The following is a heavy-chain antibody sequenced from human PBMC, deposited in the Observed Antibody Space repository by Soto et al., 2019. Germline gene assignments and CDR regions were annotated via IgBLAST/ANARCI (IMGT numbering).Heavy chain of an antibody. V-gene: IGHV3-23*01. D-gene: IGHD3-22*01. CDR2: ISGSGDST. Sequence: GGSLRLSCVASGFTFSTYAMTWVRQAPGKGLEWVSTISGSGDSTHSADSVKGRFTISRDNSKNTLYLQMNSLRAEDTAVYYCAREGVSSSLYNCWKLRLSHSNLYYDSSGYYRSDAFDIWGQGTMVTGSS. J-gene: IGHJ3*02. CDR1: GFTFSTYA. CDR3: AREGVSSSLYNCWKLRLSHSNLYYDSSGYYRSDAFDI.